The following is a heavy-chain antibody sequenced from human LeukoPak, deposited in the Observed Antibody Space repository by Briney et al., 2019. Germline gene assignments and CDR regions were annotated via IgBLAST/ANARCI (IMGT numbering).Heavy chain of an antibody. V-gene: IGHV3-33*06. CDR3: VKERGPFDGFDI. CDR1: GFTFSNYG. J-gene: IGHJ3*02. Sequence: PGRSLRLSCAAYGFTFSNYGMHWLRQAPGKGREGVAVIWSDGNNRYYADYVKGRFIFSRANSKNTLSLQMNSLRAEDTAVYYFVKERGPFDGFDIWGQGTMVTVFS. CDR2: IWSDGNNR.